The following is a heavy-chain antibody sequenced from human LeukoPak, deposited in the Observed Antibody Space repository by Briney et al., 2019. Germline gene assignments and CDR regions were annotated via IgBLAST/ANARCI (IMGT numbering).Heavy chain of an antibody. CDR1: GFTFSSYA. J-gene: IGHJ3*02. Sequence: GGSLRLSCAASGFTFSSYAMSWVRQAPGEGLEWVSSITTSGGSTHYADSVKGRFTISRDNAKNTLYLQMNSLRAEDTAVYYCAKDHYVSGRYDAFDIWGQGTMVTVSS. CDR2: ITTSGGST. CDR3: AKDHYVSGRYDAFDI. D-gene: IGHD3-10*01. V-gene: IGHV3-23*01.